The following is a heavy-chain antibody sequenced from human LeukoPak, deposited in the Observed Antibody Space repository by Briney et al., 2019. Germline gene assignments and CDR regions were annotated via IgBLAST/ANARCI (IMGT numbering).Heavy chain of an antibody. D-gene: IGHD1-1*01. CDR1: GFTFSSYG. V-gene: IGHV3-30*02. CDR2: IRYDGSNK. CDR3: AKGSSTNSSYFGS. Sequence: GGSLRLSCAASGFTFSSYGMHWVRQAPGKGLEWVAFIRYDGSNKYYADSVKGRFTISRDNSKNTLYLQMDTLRAEDTAVYYCAKGSSTNSSYFGSWGPGTLVAVSS. J-gene: IGHJ4*02.